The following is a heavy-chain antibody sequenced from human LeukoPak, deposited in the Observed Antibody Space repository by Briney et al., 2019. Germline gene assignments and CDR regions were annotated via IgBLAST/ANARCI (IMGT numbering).Heavy chain of an antibody. D-gene: IGHD3-22*01. J-gene: IGHJ4*02. CDR3: ARSYSYDSSGYYGAK. CDR2: INPNSGGT. Sequence: GASVTVSCKASGYTFTGQYIHWVRQAPGQGPEWMGWINPNSGGTNYAQKFQGRVTMTRDTSISTAYMEVSSLRSDDTAVYYCARSYSYDSSGYYGAKWGQGTLATVSS. CDR1: GYTFTGQY. V-gene: IGHV1-2*02.